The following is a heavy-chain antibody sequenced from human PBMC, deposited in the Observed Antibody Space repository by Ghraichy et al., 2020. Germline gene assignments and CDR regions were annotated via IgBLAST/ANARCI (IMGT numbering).Heavy chain of an antibody. CDR3: ARDRTPLGERNCASGVCYTGGFDP. D-gene: IGHD2-8*01. CDR1: GDSITSGGYF. Sequence: SETLSLTCNVSGDSITSGGYFWSWIRQHPGRGLEWIGYIYNFGDTYYNPSLRRRVSMSVDTSRNQFSLSLASVTVADTAVYFCARDRTPLGERNCASGVCYTGGFDPWGRGIQFTVSS. J-gene: IGHJ5*02. V-gene: IGHV4-31*02. CDR2: IYNFGDT.